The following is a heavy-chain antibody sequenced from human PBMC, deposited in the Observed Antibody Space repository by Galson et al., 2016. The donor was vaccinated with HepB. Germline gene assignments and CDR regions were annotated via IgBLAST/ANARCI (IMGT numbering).Heavy chain of an antibody. V-gene: IGHV3-11*06. CDR1: GFTFNDYY. J-gene: IGHJ4*02. D-gene: IGHD6-13*01. CDR2: ITSTSAYR. CDR3: ARGSRELSSWPFYFDS. Sequence: SLRLSCASSGFTFNDYYVSWIRQAPGKGLECVSFITSTSAYRYYADSVKGRFTISRDNAKNSLYLQMNGLRAEDTAVYYCARGSRELSSWPFYFDSWGQGTLVTVSS.